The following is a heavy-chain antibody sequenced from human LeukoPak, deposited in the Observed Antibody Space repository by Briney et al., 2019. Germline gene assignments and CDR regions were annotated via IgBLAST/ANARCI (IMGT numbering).Heavy chain of an antibody. CDR3: ARVTRGGYDGYFDY. J-gene: IGHJ4*02. D-gene: IGHD5-12*01. V-gene: IGHV3-74*01. CDR1: EFTFRRYW. Sequence: PGGSLRLSCVDSEFTFRRYWMHWVRQAPGEGLVWVSRINTDGSTTNYADFVKGRFTISRDNAKKSLYLQINSLRAEDTAVYYCARVTRGGYDGYFDYWGQGTLVTVSS. CDR2: INTDGSTT.